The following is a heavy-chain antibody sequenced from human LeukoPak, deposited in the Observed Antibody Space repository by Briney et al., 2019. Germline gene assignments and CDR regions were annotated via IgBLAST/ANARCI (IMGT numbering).Heavy chain of an antibody. V-gene: IGHV4-59*01. CDR2: IYYSGST. J-gene: IGHJ6*03. CDR1: GDSISAFY. CDR3: ARLTTVTTYYYYYYMDV. D-gene: IGHD4-11*01. Sequence: PSETLSLTCTVSGDSISAFYWSWIRQPPGKGLEWIGYIYYSGSTNYNPSLKSRVTISVDTSKNQFSLKLSSVTAADTAVYYCARLTTVTTYYYYYYMDVWGKGTTVTVSS.